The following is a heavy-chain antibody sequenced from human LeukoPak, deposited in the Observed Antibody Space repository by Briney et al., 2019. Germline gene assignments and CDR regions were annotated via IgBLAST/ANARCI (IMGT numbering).Heavy chain of an antibody. CDR3: ARDVGPNTNDY. D-gene: IGHD1-26*01. Sequence: GRSLRLSCAASGFTFSSYGMHWVRQAPGKGLEWVAVIWYDGSNKYYADSVKGRFTISRDNSKNTLYLQMHSLRVDDTGVYYCARDVGPNTNDYWGQGTLVTVSS. J-gene: IGHJ4*02. CDR2: IWYDGSNK. V-gene: IGHV3-33*01. CDR1: GFTFSSYG.